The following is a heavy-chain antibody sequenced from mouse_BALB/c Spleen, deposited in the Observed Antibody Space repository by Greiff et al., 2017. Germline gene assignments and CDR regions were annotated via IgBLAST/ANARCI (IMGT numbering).Heavy chain of an antibody. CDR1: GYTFTSYT. J-gene: IGHJ3*01. Sequence: VKLMESGAELARPGASVKMSCKASGYTFTSYTMHWVKQRPGQGLEWIGYINPSSGYTNYNQKFKDKATLTADKSSSTAYMQLSSLTSEDSAVYYCARPRQLGLAWFAYWGQGTLVTVSA. CDR2: INPSSGYT. V-gene: IGHV1-4*01. CDR3: ARPRQLGLAWFAY. D-gene: IGHD3-2*01.